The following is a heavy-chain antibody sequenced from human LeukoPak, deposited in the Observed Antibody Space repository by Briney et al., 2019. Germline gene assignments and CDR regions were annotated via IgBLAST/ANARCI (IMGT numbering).Heavy chain of an antibody. CDR2: ISSSSSYI. J-gene: IGHJ4*02. CDR1: GFTFNNYH. Sequence: GGSLRLSCVASGFTFNNYHMNWVRQAPGKGLEWVSSISSSSSYISYADSVKGRFTISRDNAKNSLFLQMNSLSAEDTAVYYCASSSGYYYGGYWGQGTLVTVSS. D-gene: IGHD3-22*01. CDR3: ASSSGYYYGGY. V-gene: IGHV3-21*01.